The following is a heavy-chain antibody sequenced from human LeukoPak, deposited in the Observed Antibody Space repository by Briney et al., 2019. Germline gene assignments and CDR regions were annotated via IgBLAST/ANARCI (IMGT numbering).Heavy chain of an antibody. D-gene: IGHD6-6*01. CDR2: ISYSGST. CDR3: ARDPTAARAPIDY. Sequence: SETLSLTCTVSGGSISSSSYYWGWIRQSPGRGLEGIGYISYSGSTYSNPSLKSRLSMSVDTSKNQFSLNLRYVTAADTAVYFCARDPTAARAPIDYWGQGTLVTVSS. CDR1: GGSISSSSYY. J-gene: IGHJ4*02. V-gene: IGHV4-30-4*08.